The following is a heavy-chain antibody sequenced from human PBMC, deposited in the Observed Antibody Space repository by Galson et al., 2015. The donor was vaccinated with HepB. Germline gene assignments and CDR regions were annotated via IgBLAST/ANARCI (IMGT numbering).Heavy chain of an antibody. V-gene: IGHV6-1*01. D-gene: IGHD6-6*01. J-gene: IGHJ5*02. CDR2: TYYRSKWYN. CDR1: GDSVSSNSAA. CDR3: ARDRVRTYSSSSHNWFDP. Sequence: CAISGDSVSSNSAAWNWIRQSPSRGLEWLGRTYYRSKWYNDYAVSVKSRITINPDTSKNQFSLQLNSVTPEDTAVYYCARDRVRTYSSSSHNWFDPWGQGTLVTVSS.